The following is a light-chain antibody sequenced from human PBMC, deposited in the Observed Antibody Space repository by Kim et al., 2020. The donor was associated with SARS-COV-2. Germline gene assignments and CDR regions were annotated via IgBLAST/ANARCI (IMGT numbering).Light chain of an antibody. CDR3: RSSDISATYVV. Sequence: SYELTQPPSVSVSPGQTARISCSGDALPKQYASWYQQRPGLAPVMIIYKDTERPSGIPERFSGSSSGTTVTLIISGVQAEDEADYYCRSSDISATYVVFGGGTQLTVL. V-gene: IGLV3-25*03. CDR1: ALPKQY. CDR2: KDT. J-gene: IGLJ2*01.